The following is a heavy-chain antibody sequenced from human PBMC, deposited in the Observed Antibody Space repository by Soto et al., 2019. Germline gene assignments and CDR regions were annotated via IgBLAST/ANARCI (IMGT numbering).Heavy chain of an antibody. D-gene: IGHD1-26*01. Sequence: EVQLVESGGGLVQPGGSLRLSCEVSGFTFSIHAMNWVRQAPGKGLEWVAYIHGTRSIIYYADSVKGRFTISRDNAKNSLFLQMDSLRDEDTAVYYCAYGGSCDYWGQGTQVTVSS. CDR2: IHGTRSII. CDR1: GFTFSIHA. CDR3: AYGGSCDY. V-gene: IGHV3-48*02. J-gene: IGHJ4*02.